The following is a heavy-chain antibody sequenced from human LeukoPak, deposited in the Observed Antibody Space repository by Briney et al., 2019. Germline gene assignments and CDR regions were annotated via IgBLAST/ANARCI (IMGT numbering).Heavy chain of an antibody. Sequence: SETLSLTCSVYGGSFRGYYWSGIRQPPGKGLEWMGEINHSGSTNYNPSLKSRVTISVDTSKDQFSLKLSSVPAADTAVYYCARVDYDFWSGYRKLDYWGQGTLVTVSS. CDR2: INHSGST. V-gene: IGHV4-34*01. J-gene: IGHJ4*02. CDR1: GGSFRGYY. CDR3: ARVDYDFWSGYRKLDY. D-gene: IGHD3-3*01.